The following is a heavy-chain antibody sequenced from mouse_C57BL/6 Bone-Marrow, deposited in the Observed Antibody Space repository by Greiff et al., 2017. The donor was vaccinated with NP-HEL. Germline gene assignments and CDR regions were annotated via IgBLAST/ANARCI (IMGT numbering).Heavy chain of an antibody. D-gene: IGHD2-5*01. J-gene: IGHJ3*01. Sequence: EVKLVESGPELVKPGASVKIPCKASGYTFTDYNMDWVKQSHGKSLEWIGDINPNNGGTIYNQKFKGKATLTVDKSSSTAYMELRSLTSEDTAVYYCARQDRYYSNSMFAYWGQGTLVTVSA. CDR2: INPNNGGT. V-gene: IGHV1-18*01. CDR3: ARQDRYYSNSMFAY. CDR1: GYTFTDYN.